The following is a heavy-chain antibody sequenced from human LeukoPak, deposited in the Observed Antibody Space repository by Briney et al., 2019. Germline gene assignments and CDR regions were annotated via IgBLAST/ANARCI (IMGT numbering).Heavy chain of an antibody. CDR1: GFTFGKYW. V-gene: IGHV3-7*03. Sequence: GGSLRLSCVASGFTFGKYWMSWVRQAPGKGLEWVANIKLDGSEKNYVDSVKGRFTISRDNTKNSLYLQMNSLRAEDTAVYYCASSGWYSGYYYGMDVWGQGTTVTVSS. J-gene: IGHJ6*02. CDR3: ASSGWYSGYYYGMDV. D-gene: IGHD6-19*01. CDR2: IKLDGSEK.